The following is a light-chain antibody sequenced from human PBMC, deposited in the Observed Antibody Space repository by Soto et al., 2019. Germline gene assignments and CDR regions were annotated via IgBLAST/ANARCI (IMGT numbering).Light chain of an antibody. Sequence: DIVRTQSPDSLAVSVGERATINCKSSQSVLYSSNNKNYLAWYQQKPGQPPKLLIYWASTRESGVPDRFSGSGSGTDFTLTISSLQAEDVAVYYCQQYYSTPTFGGGTKVEIK. CDR1: QSVLYSSNNKNY. CDR2: WAS. V-gene: IGKV4-1*01. J-gene: IGKJ4*01. CDR3: QQYYSTPT.